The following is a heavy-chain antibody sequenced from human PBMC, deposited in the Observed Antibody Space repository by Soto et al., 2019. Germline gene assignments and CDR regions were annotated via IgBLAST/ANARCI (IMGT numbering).Heavy chain of an antibody. CDR3: ARSGSYRPFDY. Sequence: EVQLVESGGGLVQPGGSLRLSCAASGCTLSDHYMDWVRQAPGKGLEWVGRIRNKANSYTTEYAASVKGRFTISRDDSQNSLYLQMNSLETEDTAVYYCARSGSYRPFDYWGQGALVTVSS. D-gene: IGHD1-26*01. CDR2: IRNKANSYTT. J-gene: IGHJ4*02. CDR1: GCTLSDHY. V-gene: IGHV3-72*01.